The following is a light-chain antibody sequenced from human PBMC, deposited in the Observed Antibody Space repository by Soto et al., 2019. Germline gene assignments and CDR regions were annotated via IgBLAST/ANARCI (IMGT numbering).Light chain of an antibody. CDR2: GNS. CDR3: QSYDSSLSGRYV. J-gene: IGLJ1*01. V-gene: IGLV1-40*01. Sequence: QSVLTQPPSVSGAPGQRVTISCTGSSSNIGAGYDVHWYQQLPGTAPKLLIYGNSNRPSGVPDRFSGSKSGTSASLAITGLQADDEADYYCQSYDSSLSGRYVFGTGTK. CDR1: SSNIGAGYD.